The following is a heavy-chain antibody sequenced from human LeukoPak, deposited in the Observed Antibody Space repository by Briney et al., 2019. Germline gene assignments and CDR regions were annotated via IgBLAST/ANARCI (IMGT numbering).Heavy chain of an antibody. D-gene: IGHD1-26*01. J-gene: IGHJ4*02. V-gene: IGHV3-23*01. Sequence: GGSLRLSCAASGFIFSSYAMSWVRQAPGKGLEWVSTISGSGGSTYYADSVKGRFTISRDNSKNTLYLQMNSLRAEDTAVYYCARETEGGFDYWGQGTLVTVSS. CDR1: GFIFSSYA. CDR2: ISGSGGST. CDR3: ARETEGGFDY.